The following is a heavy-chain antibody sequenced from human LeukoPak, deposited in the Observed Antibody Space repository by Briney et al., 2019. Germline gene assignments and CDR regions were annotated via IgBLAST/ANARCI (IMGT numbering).Heavy chain of an antibody. Sequence: GGSLRLSCAASGFTFSSYSMNWVRQAPGKGLEWVSSISSSSSYIYYADSVKGRFTISRDNAKNSLYLQMSSLRAEDTAVYYCARVEVMVRGVGGFDYWGQGTLVTVSS. CDR1: GFTFSSYS. CDR3: ARVEVMVRGVGGFDY. V-gene: IGHV3-21*01. D-gene: IGHD3-10*01. CDR2: ISSSSSYI. J-gene: IGHJ4*02.